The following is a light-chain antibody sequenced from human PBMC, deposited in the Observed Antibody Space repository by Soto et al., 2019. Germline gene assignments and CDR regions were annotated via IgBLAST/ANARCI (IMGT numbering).Light chain of an antibody. J-gene: IGKJ1*01. V-gene: IGKV1-5*03. CDR1: QSISDW. CDR3: QQYKSYSQT. Sequence: DIQMTQSPSTLSASVGDRVTITCRASQSISDWLAWYQQKPGKAPRLLIYRASYLESGVPSRFSGSGSVKEFTLTINSLQPEVFATYYCQQYKSYSQTFGQGTKVDIK. CDR2: RAS.